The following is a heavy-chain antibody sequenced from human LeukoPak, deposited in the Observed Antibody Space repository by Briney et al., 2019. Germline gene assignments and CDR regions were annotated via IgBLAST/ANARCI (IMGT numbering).Heavy chain of an antibody. CDR2: IHSGGRT. Sequence: GGSLRLSCAASGFTVSDTYMNWVRQAPGKGLEWVSVIHSGGRTYYADSVKGGFTISRDSSKNTLYLQMSSLRADDTAVYYCARDIDWGYAWNYWGQGTLVIVSS. CDR3: ARDIDWGYAWNY. V-gene: IGHV3-53*05. D-gene: IGHD2-8*01. CDR1: GFTVSDTY. J-gene: IGHJ4*02.